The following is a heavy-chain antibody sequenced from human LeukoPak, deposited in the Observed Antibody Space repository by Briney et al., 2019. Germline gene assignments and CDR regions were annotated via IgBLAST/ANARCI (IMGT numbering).Heavy chain of an antibody. J-gene: IGHJ1*01. V-gene: IGHV3-64*01. CDR3: ARSKSGYDRFQH. CDR1: GFTFSSYA. Sequence: GGSLRLSCAAPGFTFSSYAMHWVRQAPGKGLEYVSAISSNGGSTYYANSVKGRFTISRDNSKNTLYLQMGSLRAEDMAVYYCARSKSGYDRFQHWGQGTLVTVSS. D-gene: IGHD5-12*01. CDR2: ISSNGGST.